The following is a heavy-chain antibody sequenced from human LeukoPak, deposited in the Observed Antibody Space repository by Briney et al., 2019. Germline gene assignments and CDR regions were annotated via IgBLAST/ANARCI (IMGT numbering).Heavy chain of an antibody. CDR3: AREETAMNWFDP. V-gene: IGHV4-39*07. J-gene: IGHJ5*02. CDR2: VHYSGGS. Sequence: SETLSLTCTVSGGSISSSTYYWGWIRQSPGKGLEWIGSVHYSGGSYYSPSLKSRVTISLNTSKNQFSLKLSSVTAADTAVYYCAREETAMNWFDPWGQGTLVTVSS. CDR1: GGSISSSTYY. D-gene: IGHD5-18*01.